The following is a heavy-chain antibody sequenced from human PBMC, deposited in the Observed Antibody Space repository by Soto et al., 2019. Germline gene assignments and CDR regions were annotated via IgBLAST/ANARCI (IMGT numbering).Heavy chain of an antibody. Sequence: QVQLVQSGAEVKKPGASVKVSCKASGYTFISYGIGWVRQAPGLGLEWMGWINAFNGNTNYAQKLQGRVTMTRDTSTSTAYMELRSLRSDDTAVYYCARDPVAGTYFAYWGQGTLVTVSS. D-gene: IGHD6-19*01. J-gene: IGHJ4*02. CDR2: INAFNGNT. CDR1: GYTFISYG. CDR3: ARDPVAGTYFAY. V-gene: IGHV1-18*01.